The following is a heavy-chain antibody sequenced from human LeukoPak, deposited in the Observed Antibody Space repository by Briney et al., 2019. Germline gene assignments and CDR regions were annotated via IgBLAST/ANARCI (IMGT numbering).Heavy chain of an antibody. J-gene: IGHJ6*03. CDR3: AKGGGFDWLNYYYMDV. CDR1: GYTFTSYG. D-gene: IGHD3-9*01. CDR2: ISGYNGNT. Sequence: ASVKVSCKASGYTFTSYGILWVRQAPGQGLEWMGWISGYNGNTNYAQKLQGRVTMTTDTSTSTAYMELRSLRSDDTAVYYCAKGGGFDWLNYYYMDVWGKGTTVIISS. V-gene: IGHV1-18*01.